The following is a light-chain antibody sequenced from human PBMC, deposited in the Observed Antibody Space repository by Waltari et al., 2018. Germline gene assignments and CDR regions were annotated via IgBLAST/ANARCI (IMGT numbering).Light chain of an antibody. CDR3: SSYVGSQTVV. V-gene: IGLV2-11*01. J-gene: IGLJ2*01. CDR2: DVS. CDR1: SGDVGGYNY. Sequence: QSALTQPRSVSGSPGQSVTISCTGTSGDVGGYNYVSWYQQHPGKAPKLMIYDVSERPSGVPDRFSGSTSGNTASLTISGLQADDEADYYCSSYVGSQTVVFGGGTKLTVL.